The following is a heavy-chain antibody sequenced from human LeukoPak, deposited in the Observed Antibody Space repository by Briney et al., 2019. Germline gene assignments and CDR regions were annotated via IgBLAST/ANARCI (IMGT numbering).Heavy chain of an antibody. Sequence: GGSLRLSCAASGFTFSNSDMHWIRQTKGRGLEWVSGIGTSGDTYYPGSVKGRFTISRENVRNSLYLQMNSLRAGDTAIYYCAREVHDYNDLNWFFDLWRRGTLVTVSS. V-gene: IGHV3-13*01. CDR2: IGTSGDT. J-gene: IGHJ2*01. CDR1: GFTFSNSD. CDR3: AREVHDYNDLNWFFDL. D-gene: IGHD5-24*01.